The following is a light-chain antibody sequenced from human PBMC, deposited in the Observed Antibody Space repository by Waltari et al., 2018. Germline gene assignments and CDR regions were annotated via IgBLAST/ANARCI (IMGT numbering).Light chain of an antibody. V-gene: IGKV4-1*01. CDR1: QSVLYSSNNKNY. J-gene: IGKJ4*01. Sequence: EIVMTQSPDSLALYLGERATINCKSSQSVLYSSNNKNYLAWYQQKPVQPPKLLIYWASNRESGVPGRFSGSGSGTDFTLTISSLQAEDVAVYYCQQYYETPLTFGGGTKVEIK. CDR2: WAS. CDR3: QQYYETPLT.